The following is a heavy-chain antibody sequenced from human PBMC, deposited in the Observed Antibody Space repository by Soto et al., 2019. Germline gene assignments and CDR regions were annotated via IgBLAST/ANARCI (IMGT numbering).Heavy chain of an antibody. J-gene: IGHJ4*02. CDR1: GFTFGTYA. CDR2: LFGSGRGI. Sequence: EVQLLESGGALVQPGGSLRLSCAASGFTFGTYAMSWVRQAPGRGLEWVAGLFGSGRGISYADSVKGRXXXXXXXXXXXXXXXXXXXXXXXXXXXYCXXXRQPXGXWPFDHWGQGTXVTV. V-gene: IGHV3-23*01. D-gene: IGHD2-8*02. CDR3: XXXRQPXGXWPFDH.